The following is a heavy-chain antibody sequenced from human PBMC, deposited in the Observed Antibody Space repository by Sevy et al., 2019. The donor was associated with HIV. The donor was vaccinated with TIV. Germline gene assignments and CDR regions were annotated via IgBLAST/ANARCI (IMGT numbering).Heavy chain of an antibody. CDR1: GFTFRSYA. V-gene: IGHV3-23*01. J-gene: IGHJ4*02. CDR3: AKDLAYESSGYHDY. Sequence: RGSLRLSCSASGFTFRSYAMNWVRQAPGKGLEWVSAITGNGGSTYYADSVKGRFTISRDNSKSTLYLQMNSLRAEDTALYYCAKDLAYESSGYHDYWGQGTLVTVSS. D-gene: IGHD3-22*01. CDR2: ITGNGGST.